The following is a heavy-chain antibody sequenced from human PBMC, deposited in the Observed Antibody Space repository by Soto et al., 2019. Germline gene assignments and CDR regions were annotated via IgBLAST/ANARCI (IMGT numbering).Heavy chain of an antibody. Sequence: ASETLSLTCTVSGGSLTDSYWNWFRQPPGKGLEWIGYLYYTGTTNYNPSLKSRVTISVDTSKNHFSLKLNSVTAADTAVYYCARGNDWKSSTFDIWGQGTMVTVSS. V-gene: IGHV4-59*01. CDR1: GGSLTDSY. CDR2: LYYTGTT. CDR3: ARGNDWKSSTFDI. D-gene: IGHD2-21*01. J-gene: IGHJ3*02.